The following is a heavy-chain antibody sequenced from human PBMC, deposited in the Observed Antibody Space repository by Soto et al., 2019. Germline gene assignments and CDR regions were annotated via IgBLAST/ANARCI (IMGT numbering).Heavy chain of an antibody. CDR2: IYYSGST. Sequence: SETLSLTCTVSGGSISSYYWSWIRQPPGKGLEWIGYIYYSGSTNYNPSLKSRVTISVDTSKNQFSLKLSSVTAADTAVYYCARESYYGSGPWWFDPWGQGTLVTVSS. CDR3: ARESYYGSGPWWFDP. J-gene: IGHJ5*02. D-gene: IGHD3-10*01. V-gene: IGHV4-59*01. CDR1: GGSISSYY.